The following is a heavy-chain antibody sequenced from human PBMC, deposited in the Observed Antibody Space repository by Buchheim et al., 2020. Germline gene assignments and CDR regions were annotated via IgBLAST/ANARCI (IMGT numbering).Heavy chain of an antibody. J-gene: IGHJ6*02. CDR3: AIVKGPLGIVVVPAARGGYYGMDV. V-gene: IGHV4-59*01. CDR1: GGSISSYY. Sequence: QVQLQESGPGLVKPSETLSLTCTVSGGSISSYYWSWIRQPPGKGLEWIGYIYYSGSTNYNPSLKSRVTISVDTSKNQFSLKLSSVTAADTAVYYCAIVKGPLGIVVVPAARGGYYGMDVWGQGTT. CDR2: IYYSGST. D-gene: IGHD2-2*03.